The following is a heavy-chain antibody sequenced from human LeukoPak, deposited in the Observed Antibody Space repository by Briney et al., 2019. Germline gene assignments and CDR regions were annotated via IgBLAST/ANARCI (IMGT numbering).Heavy chain of an antibody. V-gene: IGHV3-30*04. CDR3: AREYIATSGNNWFDP. CDR1: GFTFSSYA. Sequence: PGRCLRLSCAASGFTFSSYATHWGRQAPGKGLEWVAVISYDGNNKYYGDSVKGRFTISRDNSKNTLYLQMNILRAEDTAMYSCAREYIATSGNNWFDPWGQGTLVTVSS. CDR2: ISYDGNNK. J-gene: IGHJ5*02. D-gene: IGHD6-13*01.